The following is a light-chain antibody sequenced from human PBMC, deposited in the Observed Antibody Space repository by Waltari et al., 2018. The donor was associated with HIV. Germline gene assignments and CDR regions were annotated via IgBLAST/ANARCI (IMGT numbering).Light chain of an antibody. V-gene: IGKV3-11*01. Sequence: EIVFTQSPATLSLSRVESATLSCRASQSVGNNFAWYQQRPGQATRRHSYDDSNRGTGIPARFSGSGSGTDFTLAIRSLEPGDCVGYYCQQRSNWPRFTFGQGTRLES. CDR1: QSVGNN. CDR2: DDS. J-gene: IGKJ2*01. CDR3: QQRSNWPRFT.